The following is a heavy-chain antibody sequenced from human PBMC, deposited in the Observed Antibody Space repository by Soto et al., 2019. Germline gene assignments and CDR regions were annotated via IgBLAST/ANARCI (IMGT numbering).Heavy chain of an antibody. D-gene: IGHD6-13*01. CDR2: IYSGGST. Sequence: GGSLRLSCAASGFTFSSYSMNWVRQAPGKGLEWVSVIYSGGSTYYADSVKGRFTISRDNSKNTLYLQMNSLRAEDTAVYYCARFADSSSFYYYYYGMDVWGQGTTVTVSS. V-gene: IGHV3-66*01. J-gene: IGHJ6*02. CDR3: ARFADSSSFYYYYYGMDV. CDR1: GFTFSSYS.